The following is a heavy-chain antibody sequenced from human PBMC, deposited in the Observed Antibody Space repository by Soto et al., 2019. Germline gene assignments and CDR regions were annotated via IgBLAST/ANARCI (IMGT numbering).Heavy chain of an antibody. J-gene: IGHJ6*02. CDR3: AKGRDYYYGMDV. CDR1: GFTFSSYA. V-gene: IGHV3-23*01. CDR2: ISGSGGST. Sequence: EVQLLESGGGLVQPGGSLRLSWAASGFTFSSYAISWVLQAPGKGLEWVSAISGSGGSTYYADSVKGRFTISRDNSKNTLYLKMNSLRAEDTAVYYCAKGRDYYYGMDVWGQGTTVTVSS.